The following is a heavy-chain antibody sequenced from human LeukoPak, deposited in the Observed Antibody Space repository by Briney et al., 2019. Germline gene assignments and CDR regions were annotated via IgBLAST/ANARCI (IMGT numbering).Heavy chain of an antibody. CDR2: IYYSGST. J-gene: IGHJ3*02. D-gene: IGHD3-3*01. CDR1: GGSISSYY. Sequence: SETLSLTCTVSGGSISSYYWSWIRQPPGKGLEWIGYIYYSGSTNYNPSLKSRVTISVDTSKNQFSLKLSSVTAADTAVYYCARGLPPRITIFGVALTDAFDIWGQGTMVTVSS. CDR3: ARGLPPRITIFGVALTDAFDI. V-gene: IGHV4-59*12.